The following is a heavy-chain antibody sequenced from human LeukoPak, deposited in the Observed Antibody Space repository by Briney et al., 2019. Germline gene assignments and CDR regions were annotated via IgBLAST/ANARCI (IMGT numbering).Heavy chain of an antibody. J-gene: IGHJ4*02. Sequence: GGSLRLSCAASGFSFSDWYITWIRQAPGKGLEWLSYISGSASVIYYADSVKGRFIVSRDNTKNSLYLQMNGLRAEDTAVYYCARAEVLPDFYDTSGGFDYWGQGTLVTVSS. CDR1: GFSFSDWY. CDR3: ARAEVLPDFYDTSGGFDY. D-gene: IGHD3-22*01. V-gene: IGHV3-11*01. CDR2: ISGSASVI.